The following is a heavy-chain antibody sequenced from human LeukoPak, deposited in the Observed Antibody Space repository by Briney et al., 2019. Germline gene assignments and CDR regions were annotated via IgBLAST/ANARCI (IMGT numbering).Heavy chain of an antibody. V-gene: IGHV3-21*01. Sequence: GGSLRLSCAVSGFTFSSYSIHWVRQAPGWGLEWVSSITSSSSYIYYADSVKGRFTISRDNAKNSLYLQVNSLRAEDTAVYYCARGLDGYNPIDYWGQGTLVTVSS. D-gene: IGHD5-24*01. CDR3: ARGLDGYNPIDY. J-gene: IGHJ4*02. CDR2: ITSSSSYI. CDR1: GFTFSSYS.